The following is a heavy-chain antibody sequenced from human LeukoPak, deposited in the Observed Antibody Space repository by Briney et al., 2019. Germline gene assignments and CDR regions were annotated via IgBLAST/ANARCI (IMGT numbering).Heavy chain of an antibody. CDR2: IIPIFGTA. CDR3: ARDVLLWFGARWFDP. J-gene: IGHJ5*02. Sequence: SVKVSCKASGGTFSSYAISWVRQAPGQGLEWMGGIIPIFGTANYAQKFQGRVTITADESTSTAYMELSSLRSEDTAVYYCARDVLLWFGARWFDPWGQGTLVTVSS. V-gene: IGHV1-69*01. CDR1: GGTFSSYA. D-gene: IGHD3-10*01.